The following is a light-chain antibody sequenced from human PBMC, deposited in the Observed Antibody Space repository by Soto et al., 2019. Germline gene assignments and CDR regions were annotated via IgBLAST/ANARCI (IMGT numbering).Light chain of an antibody. CDR1: SSDVGAYNY. J-gene: IGLJ1*01. CDR3: TSYTSTSTYV. Sequence: QSALTQPASVSGPPGQSITISCTGTSSDVGAYNYVSWYQHHPGKAPRLVIYDVTNRPSGISDRFSGSKSGNTASLTISGLPAEDEADYYCTSYTSTSTYVFGTGTKLTVL. CDR2: DVT. V-gene: IGLV2-14*01.